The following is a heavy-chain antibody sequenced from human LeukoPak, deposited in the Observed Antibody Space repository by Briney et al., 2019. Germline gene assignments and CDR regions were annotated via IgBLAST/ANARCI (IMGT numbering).Heavy chain of an antibody. CDR2: INPNSGGT. CDR1: GYTFTSYG. D-gene: IGHD7-27*01. J-gene: IGHJ4*02. V-gene: IGHV1-2*02. CDR3: ARSNGDLPFDY. Sequence: ASVKVSCKASGYTFTSYGISWVRQAPGQGLEWMGWINPNSGGTNYAQKFQGRVTMTRDTSISTAYMELSRLRSDDTAVYYCARSNGDLPFDYWGQGTLVTVSS.